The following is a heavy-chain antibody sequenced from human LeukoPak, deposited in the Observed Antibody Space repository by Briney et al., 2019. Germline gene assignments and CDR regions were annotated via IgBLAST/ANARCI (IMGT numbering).Heavy chain of an antibody. Sequence: GESLKISCKGSGYSFTNNCIGWVRQLPGKGLEWMGIIYPGDSDTRYSPSFQGQVTISADKSISTAYLQWSSLKASDTAMYYCASSSSWYDRGGYWGQGTLVTVSS. J-gene: IGHJ4*02. CDR2: IYPGDSDT. D-gene: IGHD6-13*01. CDR3: ASSSSWYDRGGY. CDR1: GYSFTNNC. V-gene: IGHV5-51*01.